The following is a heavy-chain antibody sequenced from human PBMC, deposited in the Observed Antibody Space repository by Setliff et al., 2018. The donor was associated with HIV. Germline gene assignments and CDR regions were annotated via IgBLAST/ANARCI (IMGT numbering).Heavy chain of an antibody. CDR3: ARHGGYYDFWRGYRGTNWFDP. D-gene: IGHD3-3*01. J-gene: IGHJ5*02. Sequence: PSETLSLTCTVSGGSISSSSYYWGWIRQPPGKGMEWMGSIYYSGSTYYNPSLKSRVTISVDTSKNQFSLKLSSVTASDSAVYYGARHGGYYDFWRGYRGTNWFDPWGQGTLVTVSS. V-gene: IGHV4-39*01. CDR2: IYYSGST. CDR1: GGSISSSSYY.